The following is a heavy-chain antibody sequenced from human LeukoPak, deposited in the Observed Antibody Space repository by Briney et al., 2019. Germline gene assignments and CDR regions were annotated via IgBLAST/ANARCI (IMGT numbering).Heavy chain of an antibody. CDR3: ARGGTANFDY. D-gene: IGHD2-21*02. V-gene: IGHV3-74*01. J-gene: IGHJ4*02. Sequence: GGSLRLSCAASGFSFSSYWMHWVRQAPGKGLVWVSRIKSDGGSTTYADSVKGRFTISRDNAKNTLYLQMNSLRAEDTAVYYCARGGTANFDYWGQGTLVTVSS. CDR1: GFSFSSYW. CDR2: IKSDGGST.